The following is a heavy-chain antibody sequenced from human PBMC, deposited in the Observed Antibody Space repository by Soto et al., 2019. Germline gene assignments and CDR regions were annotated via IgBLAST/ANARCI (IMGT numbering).Heavy chain of an antibody. Sequence: QVQLVQSGAEVKKPGSSVKVSCKASGGTFSSYAISWVRQAPGQGLEWMGGIIPIFGTANYAQKFQGRVTITADEYTSTAYMELSSLRSEDTAVYYCASGYYDSSGYYYLFAFDIWGQGTMVTVSS. D-gene: IGHD3-22*01. CDR1: GGTFSSYA. J-gene: IGHJ3*02. CDR3: ASGYYDSSGYYYLFAFDI. CDR2: IIPIFGTA. V-gene: IGHV1-69*01.